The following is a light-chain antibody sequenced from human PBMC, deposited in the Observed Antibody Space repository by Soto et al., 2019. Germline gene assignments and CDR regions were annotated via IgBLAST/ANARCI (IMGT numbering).Light chain of an antibody. CDR2: DVY. J-gene: IGLJ2*01. CDR3: GSYTTSGSVV. Sequence: QSALTQPASVSGSPGQSIAISCTGTSSDVGAYDYVSWYQQHPGKAPKVIISDVYNRPSGVSNRFSGSKSGNTASLTISGLQAEDGADSYCGSYTTSGSVVFGGGTKLTVL. V-gene: IGLV2-14*03. CDR1: SSDVGAYDY.